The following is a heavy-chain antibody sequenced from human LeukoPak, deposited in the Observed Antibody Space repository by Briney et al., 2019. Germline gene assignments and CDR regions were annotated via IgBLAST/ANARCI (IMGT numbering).Heavy chain of an antibody. CDR2: IYYSGST. V-gene: IGHV4-39*01. CDR3: ARHAWGQLYVADY. J-gene: IGHJ4*02. CDR1: GGSISSSSYY. Sequence: SETLSLTCTVSGGSISSSSYYWGWIRQPPGKGLEWIGSIYYSGSTYYNPSLKSRVTISVDTSKNQFSLKLSSVTAADTTVYYCARHAWGQLYVADYWGQGTLVTVSS. D-gene: IGHD6-6*01.